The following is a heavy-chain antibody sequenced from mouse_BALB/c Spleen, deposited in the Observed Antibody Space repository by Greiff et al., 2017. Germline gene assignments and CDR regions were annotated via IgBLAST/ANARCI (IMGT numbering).Heavy chain of an antibody. V-gene: IGHV1S16*01. CDR2: SYPRNGGT. D-gene: IGHD2-1*01. J-gene: IGHJ4*01. CDR1: GYTFTNYS. Sequence: VQLKESGAGLVRPGASVKFSFKASGYTFTNYSLGWVKKRPGQGLEWIGGSYPRNGGTNFSEKFKSKATLTVDKSSSTAYMQLSSLTSEDSAVYYCTRRGNSRGYAMDYWGQGTSVTVSS. CDR3: TRRGNSRGYAMDY.